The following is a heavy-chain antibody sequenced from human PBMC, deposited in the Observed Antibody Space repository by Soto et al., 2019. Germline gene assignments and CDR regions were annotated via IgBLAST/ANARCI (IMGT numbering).Heavy chain of an antibody. CDR3: ARGGSSSWYRGYYYGMDV. CDR1: GGSISSYY. D-gene: IGHD6-13*01. V-gene: IGHV4-4*07. J-gene: IGHJ6*02. Sequence: SETLSLTCTVSGGSISSYYWSWIRQPAGKGLEWIGRIYTSGSTNYNPSLKSRVTMSVDTSKNQFSLKLSSVTAADTAGYYCARGGSSSWYRGYYYGMDVWGQGTTVTVSS. CDR2: IYTSGST.